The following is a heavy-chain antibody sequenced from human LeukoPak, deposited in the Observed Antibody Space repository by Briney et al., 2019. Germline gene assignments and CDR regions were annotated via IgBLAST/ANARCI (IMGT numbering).Heavy chain of an antibody. CDR1: GGSISGYY. J-gene: IGHJ4*02. CDR3: ARRRLRYYRGVRPQYYFDY. Sequence: PSETLSLTCTVSGGSISGYYWSWIRQPAGKGLEWIGRIYTSGTTHDNPSLKSRVTMSVDTSKNQVSLKVSSVTAADTAVYYCARRRLRYYRGVRPQYYFDYWGQGTLVTVSS. CDR2: IYTSGTT. D-gene: IGHD5-12*01. V-gene: IGHV4-4*07.